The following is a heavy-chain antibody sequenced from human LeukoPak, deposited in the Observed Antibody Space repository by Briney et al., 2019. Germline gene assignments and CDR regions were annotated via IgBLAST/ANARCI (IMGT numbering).Heavy chain of an antibody. CDR2: IFTTGGT. J-gene: IGHJ2*01. CDR3: ARDHGLGGGFFDL. V-gene: IGHV4-61*02. CDR1: GGSISSSNW. Sequence: SETLSLTCAVSGGSISSSNWWSWVRQPAGKGLEWVGRIFTTGGTNYNPSLQSRVTISKDTSKNQFSLKLNSVTAADTAVYYCARDHGLGGGFFDLWGRGTLVTVSS. D-gene: IGHD3-3*01.